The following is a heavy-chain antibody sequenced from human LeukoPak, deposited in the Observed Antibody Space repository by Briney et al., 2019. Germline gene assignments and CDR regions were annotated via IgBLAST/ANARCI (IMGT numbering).Heavy chain of an antibody. CDR2: INHSGST. CDR1: GGSFSGYY. CDR3: ARDVETGYCSSTSCYGYDAFDI. V-gene: IGHV4-34*01. J-gene: IGHJ3*02. Sequence: PSETLSLTXAVYGGSFSGYYWSWICQPPGKGLEWIGEINHSGSTNYNPSLKSRVTISVDTSKNQFSLKLSSVTAADTAVYYCARDVETGYCSSTSCYGYDAFDIWGQGTMVTVSS. D-gene: IGHD2-2*01.